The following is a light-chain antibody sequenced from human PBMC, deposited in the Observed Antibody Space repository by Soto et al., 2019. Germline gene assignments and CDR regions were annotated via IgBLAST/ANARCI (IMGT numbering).Light chain of an antibody. CDR3: QQYNSSPWT. V-gene: IGKV1-17*01. CDR1: QSIRSK. CDR2: AAS. J-gene: IGKJ1*01. Sequence: DIQMTQSPSSLSASVGDRVTITCRASQSIRSKLNWYQQKPGKAPKLLIYAASSLQSGVPSRFSGSGSGTEFTLTISSLQPDDFATYYCQQYNSSPWTFGQGTKVDIK.